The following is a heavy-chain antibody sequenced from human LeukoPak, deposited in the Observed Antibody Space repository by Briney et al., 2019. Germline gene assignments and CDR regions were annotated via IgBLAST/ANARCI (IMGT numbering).Heavy chain of an antibody. J-gene: IGHJ4*02. V-gene: IGHV3-23*01. CDR1: GFTFNTYG. CDR3: ARDTGGESFFDY. Sequence: GGSLRLSCAASGFTFNTYGMSWVRQAPGKGLEWVSTISGGGENTHYADSVKGRFTISRDNSNSMLSLQMSSLRVEDTAVYYCARDTGGESFFDYWGQGTLVTVSS. CDR2: ISGGGENT. D-gene: IGHD3-10*01.